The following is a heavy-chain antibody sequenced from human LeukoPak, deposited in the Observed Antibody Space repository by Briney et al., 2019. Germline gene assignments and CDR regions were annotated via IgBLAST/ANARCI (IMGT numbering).Heavy chain of an antibody. CDR3: ATGDILTGYYMNY. V-gene: IGHV1-69-2*01. Sequence: GATVKISCKVSGYTFTDYYMHWVQQAPGKGLEWMGLVDPEDGETIYAEKFQGRVTITADTSTDTAYVELSSLRSEDTAVYYCATGDILTGYYMNYWGQGTLVTVSS. J-gene: IGHJ4*02. CDR1: GYTFTDYY. D-gene: IGHD3-9*01. CDR2: VDPEDGET.